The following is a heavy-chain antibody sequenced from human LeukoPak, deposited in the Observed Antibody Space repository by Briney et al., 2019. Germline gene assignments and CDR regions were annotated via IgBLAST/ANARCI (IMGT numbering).Heavy chain of an antibody. CDR1: GFTFSSHG. Sequence: GGSLRLSCAASGFTFSSHGMHWVRQAPGKGLEWVAVIWNDGSEIYYADSVKGRFTISRDNSKNTLYLQMNSLRAEDTAVYYCAKDLTTGTLSSDCWGQGTLVTVSS. J-gene: IGHJ4*02. CDR3: AKDLTTGTLSSDC. D-gene: IGHD1-1*01. CDR2: IWNDGSEI. V-gene: IGHV3-33*06.